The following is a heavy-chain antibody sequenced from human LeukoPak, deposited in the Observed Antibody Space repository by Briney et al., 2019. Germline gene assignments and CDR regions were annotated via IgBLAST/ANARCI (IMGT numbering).Heavy chain of an antibody. J-gene: IGHJ4*02. CDR1: GGSISSSSYY. Sequence: PSETLSLTCTVSGGSISSSSYYWGWIRQPPGKGLEWIGSIYYSGSTYYNPSLKSRVTISVDTSKNQFSLKLTSVTAADTAVYYCARLAGAGSSGFDYWGQGTLVTVSS. V-gene: IGHV4-39*07. CDR3: ARLAGAGSSGFDY. D-gene: IGHD1-26*01. CDR2: IYYSGST.